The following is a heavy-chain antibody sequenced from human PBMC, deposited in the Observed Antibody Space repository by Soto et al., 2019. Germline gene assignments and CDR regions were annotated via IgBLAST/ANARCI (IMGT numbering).Heavy chain of an antibody. D-gene: IGHD3-10*01. CDR1: GFTFSSYG. J-gene: IGHJ6*02. CDR2: IWYDGSNK. CDR3: ARLWCGESYYYYYGMDV. Sequence: PGGSLRLSCAASGFTFSSYGMHWVRQAPGKGLEWVAVIWYDGSNKYYADSVKGRFTISRDNSKNTLYLQMNSLRAEDTAVYYCARLWCGESYYYYYGMDVWGQGTTVTVSS. V-gene: IGHV3-33*01.